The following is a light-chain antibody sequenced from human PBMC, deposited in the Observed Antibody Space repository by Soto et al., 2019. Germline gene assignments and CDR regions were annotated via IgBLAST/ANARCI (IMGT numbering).Light chain of an antibody. CDR1: QSISSR. CDR3: QQYDTWPPR. J-gene: IGKJ3*01. V-gene: IGKV3-15*01. Sequence: EIVLTQSPATLSLSPGETATLTCTASQSISSRLAWYQHKPGQAPRLLIYDASTRATGIPVRISGSGSETDFTLTITSLQSEDFVFYYCQQYDTWPPRFGPGTKVDFK. CDR2: DAS.